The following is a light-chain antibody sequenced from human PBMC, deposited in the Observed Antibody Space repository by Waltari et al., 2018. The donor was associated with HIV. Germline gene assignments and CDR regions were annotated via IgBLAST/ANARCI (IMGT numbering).Light chain of an antibody. CDR1: QTISVY. Sequence: DIQMTQSPSSLSASLGHRVVITCRASQTISVYLNWYQQKSGRAPKLLIYAASSVQDGDPSRFSGSGSGTDFSLTINSLQVEDFAVYYCQQSYRGLTFGPGTNVDV. CDR2: AAS. CDR3: QQSYRGLT. V-gene: IGKV1-39*01. J-gene: IGKJ3*01.